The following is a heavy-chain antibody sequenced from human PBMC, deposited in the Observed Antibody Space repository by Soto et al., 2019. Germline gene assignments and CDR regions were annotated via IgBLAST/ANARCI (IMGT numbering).Heavy chain of an antibody. CDR3: AKVQYSSGWRQEYYFDY. J-gene: IGHJ4*02. D-gene: IGHD6-19*01. CDR2: ISGSGGST. V-gene: IGHV3-23*01. Sequence: GGSLRLSCAASGFTFSSYAMIWVRQAPGKGLEWVSAISGSGGSTYYADSVKGRFTISRDNSKNTLYLQMDSLRAEDTAVYYCAKVQYSSGWRQEYYFDYWGQGTLVTVSS. CDR1: GFTFSSYA.